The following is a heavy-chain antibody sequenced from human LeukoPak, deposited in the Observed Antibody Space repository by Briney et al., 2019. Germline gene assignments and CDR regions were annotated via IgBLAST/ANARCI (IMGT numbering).Heavy chain of an antibody. CDR3: ARGGAARPDF. V-gene: IGHV3-7*01. J-gene: IGHJ4*02. Sequence: GGSLRLSCAASGFIFSSYAMSWVRQAPGKGLEWVAKIKADGGEKDHVASVKGRFTISRDNAKNSLYLQMNSLRVEDTAVYYCARGGAARPDFWGQGTLVTVSS. D-gene: IGHD6-6*01. CDR1: GFIFSSYA. CDR2: IKADGGEK.